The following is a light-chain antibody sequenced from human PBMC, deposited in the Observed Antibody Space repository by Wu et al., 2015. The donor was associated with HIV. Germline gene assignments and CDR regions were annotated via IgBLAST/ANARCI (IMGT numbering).Light chain of an antibody. J-gene: IGKJ2*01. Sequence: DILLTQSPDTLSLSPGERATLSCRASQNMKWHLAWFQQKPGQVPRVLIYDSANRATGIPGKFSGSGSGTDFTLTISRLEPEDFAVYYCQQYGSSPPVYTFGQGTKLEIK. CDR2: DSA. CDR3: QQYGSSPPVYT. V-gene: IGKV3-20*01. CDR1: QNMKWH.